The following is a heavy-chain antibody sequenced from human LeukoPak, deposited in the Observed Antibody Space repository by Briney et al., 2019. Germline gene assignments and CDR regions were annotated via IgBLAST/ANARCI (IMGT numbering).Heavy chain of an antibody. CDR2: IWYDGSNK. CDR1: GFTFSSYG. V-gene: IGHV3-33*01. Sequence: QPGRSLRLFCAASGFTFSSYGMHWVRQAPGKGLEWVAVIWYDGSNKYYAASVKGRFTISRDNSKNTLYLQMNSLRAEDTAVYYCARERVTGTSYYYYYGMDVWGQGTTVTVSS. J-gene: IGHJ6*02. CDR3: ARERVTGTSYYYYYGMDV. D-gene: IGHD6-19*01.